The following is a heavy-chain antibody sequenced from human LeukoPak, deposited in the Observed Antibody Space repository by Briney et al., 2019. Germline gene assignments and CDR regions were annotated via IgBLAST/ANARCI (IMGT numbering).Heavy chain of an antibody. CDR2: IYYSGST. CDR3: ARGPMVRVLDYYYGMDV. Sequence: SWVRRAPGKGLEWVGYIYYSGSTYYNPSLKSRVTISVDTSKNQFSLKLSSVTAADTAVYYCARGPMVRVLDYYYGMDVWGKGTTVTVSS. D-gene: IGHD3-10*01. V-gene: IGHV4-31*02. J-gene: IGHJ6*04.